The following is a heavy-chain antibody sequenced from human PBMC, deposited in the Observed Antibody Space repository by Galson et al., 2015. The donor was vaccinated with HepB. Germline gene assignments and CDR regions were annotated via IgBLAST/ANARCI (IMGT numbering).Heavy chain of an antibody. V-gene: IGHV5-51*01. J-gene: IGHJ3*02. CDR2: IYPGDSDT. CDR1: GYSFTSYW. CDR3: ARTQGYYYDSSGYQTAFDI. D-gene: IGHD3-22*01. Sequence: QSGAEVKKPGESLKISCKGSGYSFTSYWIGWVRQMPGKGLEWMGIIYPGDSDTRYSPSFQGQVTISADKSISTAYLQWSSLKASDTAMYYCARTQGYYYDSSGYQTAFDIWGQGTMVTVSS.